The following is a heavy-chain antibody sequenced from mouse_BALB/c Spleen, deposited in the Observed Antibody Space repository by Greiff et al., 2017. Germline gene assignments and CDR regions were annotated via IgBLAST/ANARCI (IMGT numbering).Heavy chain of an antibody. V-gene: IGHV14-3*02. J-gene: IGHJ4*01. CDR2: IDPANGNT. D-gene: IGHD2-3*01. CDR3: AGDGYYAMDY. Sequence: VQLKQSGAELVKPGASVKLSCTASGFNIKDTYMHWVKQRPEQGLEWIGRIDPANGNTKYDPKFQGKATITADTSSNTAYLQLSSLTSEDTAVYYCAGDGYYAMDYWGQGTSVTVSS. CDR1: GFNIKDTY.